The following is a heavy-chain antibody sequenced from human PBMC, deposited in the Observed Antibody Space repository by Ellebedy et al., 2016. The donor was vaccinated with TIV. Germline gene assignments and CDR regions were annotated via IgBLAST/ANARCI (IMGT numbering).Heavy chain of an antibody. CDR1: GGSISTGDYY. J-gene: IGHJ6*02. Sequence: SETLSLTXTVSGGSISTGDYYWASIRKPPGKGLEWIGYIYYSGSTYYNPSLKSRVTISVDTSKNQFSLKLSSVTAADTAVYYCARGGEYCSSTSCYGVMDVWGQGTTVTVSS. V-gene: IGHV4-30-4*01. D-gene: IGHD2-2*01. CDR2: IYYSGST. CDR3: ARGGEYCSSTSCYGVMDV.